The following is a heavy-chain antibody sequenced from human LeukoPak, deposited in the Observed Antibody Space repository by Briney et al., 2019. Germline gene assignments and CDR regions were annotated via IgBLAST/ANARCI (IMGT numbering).Heavy chain of an antibody. CDR3: ARGRLGGSGSYYNVLDY. CDR2: ISYSGST. Sequence: SETLSPTCTVSGGSISSYYWSWIRQPPGKGLEWIGYISYSGSTNYNPSLKSRVTISVDTSRNQFSLKLSSVTAADTAVYYCARGRLGGSGSYYNVLDYWGQGTLVTVSS. D-gene: IGHD3-10*01. CDR1: GGSISSYY. J-gene: IGHJ4*02. V-gene: IGHV4-59*01.